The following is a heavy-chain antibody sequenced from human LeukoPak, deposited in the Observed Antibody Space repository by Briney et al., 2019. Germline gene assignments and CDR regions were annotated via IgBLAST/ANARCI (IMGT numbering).Heavy chain of an antibody. J-gene: IGHJ4*02. CDR2: ISSSSSTI. V-gene: IGHV3-48*02. CDR1: GFNLTNYG. CDR3: ARGALDFDY. Sequence: GGSLRLSCAASGFNLTNYGMHWVRQAPGKGLEWVSYISSSSSTIYYADSVKGRFTISRDNAKNSLYLHMNSLKDEDTAVYYCARGALDFDYWGQGTLVTVSS.